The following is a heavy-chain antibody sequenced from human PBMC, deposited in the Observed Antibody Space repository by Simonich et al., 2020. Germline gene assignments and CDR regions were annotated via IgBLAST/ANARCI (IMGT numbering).Heavy chain of an antibody. CDR1: GGSISSYY. J-gene: IGHJ4*02. Sequence: QVQLQESGPGLVQPSETLSLTCTVSGGSISSYYWSWIRQPPGNGLEWIGYIYYSGSTNYNPSPKSRVTISVDTSKNQFSLKLSSVTAADTAVYYCARLPDYWGQGTLVTVSS. V-gene: IGHV4-59*08. CDR2: IYYSGST. CDR3: ARLPDY.